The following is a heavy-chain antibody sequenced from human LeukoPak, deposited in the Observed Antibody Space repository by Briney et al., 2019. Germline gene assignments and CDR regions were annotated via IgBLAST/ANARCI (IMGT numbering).Heavy chain of an antibody. CDR1: GFTFSSYW. J-gene: IGHJ4*02. D-gene: IGHD6-19*01. CDR3: ARDRPQF. V-gene: IGHV3-74*01. CDR2: INTDGSYT. Sequence: PGGSLRLSCSASGFTFSSYWMHWVRQAPGKGLVWVSGINTDGSYTSYADSVKGRFTISRDNAKNSLYLQMNSLRAEDTAVYYCARDRPQFWGQGTLVTVSS.